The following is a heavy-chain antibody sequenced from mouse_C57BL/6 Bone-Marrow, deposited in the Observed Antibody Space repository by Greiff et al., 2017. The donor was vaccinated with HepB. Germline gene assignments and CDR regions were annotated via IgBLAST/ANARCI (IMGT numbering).Heavy chain of an antibody. CDR2: INPNNGGT. CDR3: AREGVVYWYFDV. V-gene: IGHV1-26*01. CDR1: GYTFTDYY. Sequence: EVQLQQSGPELVKPGASVKISCKASGYTFTDYYMNWVKQSHGKSLEWIGDINPNNGGTSYNQKFKGKATLTVDKSSSTAYMELRSLTSEDSAVYYCAREGVVYWYFDVWGTGTTVTVSS. J-gene: IGHJ1*03. D-gene: IGHD1-3*01.